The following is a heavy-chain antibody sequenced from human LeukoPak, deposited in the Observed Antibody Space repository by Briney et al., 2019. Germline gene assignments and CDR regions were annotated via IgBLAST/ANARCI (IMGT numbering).Heavy chain of an antibody. CDR3: ASFRDAFDI. J-gene: IGHJ3*02. CDR1: GGTFSSYA. V-gene: IGHV1-69*13. CDR2: IIPIFGTA. Sequence: ASVKVSYKDSGGTFSSYAFSWVRQAPGQGLEWMGGIIPIFGTANYAQKFQGRVTITADESTSTAYMELSSLRSEDTAVYYCASFRDAFDIWGQGTMVTVSS.